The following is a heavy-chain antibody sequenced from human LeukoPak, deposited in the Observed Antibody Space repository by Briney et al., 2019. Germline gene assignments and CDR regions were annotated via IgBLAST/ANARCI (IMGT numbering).Heavy chain of an antibody. CDR1: GYTFTSYG. CDR2: IIPIFGTA. D-gene: IGHD6-13*01. CDR3: ARVPQQLGYIDY. V-gene: IGHV1-69*05. J-gene: IGHJ4*02. Sequence: SVKVSCKASGYTFTSYGISWVRQAPGQGLEWMGGIIPIFGTANYAQKFQGRVTITTDESTSTAYMELSSLRSEDTAVYYCARVPQQLGYIDYWGQGTLVTVSS.